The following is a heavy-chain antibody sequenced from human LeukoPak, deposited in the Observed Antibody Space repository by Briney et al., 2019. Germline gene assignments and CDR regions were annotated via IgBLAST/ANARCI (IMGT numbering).Heavy chain of an antibody. D-gene: IGHD5-24*01. J-gene: IGHJ4*02. Sequence: SVKVSCKASGGTFSSYAINWVRQAPGQGLEWMGGIIPIFGTANYAQKFQGRVTITADEFTNTVYMELSSLRSEDTAVYYCARDRDGYNPLDYWGQGTLVTVSS. CDR2: IIPIFGTA. CDR1: GGTFSSYA. V-gene: IGHV1-69*13. CDR3: ARDRDGYNPLDY.